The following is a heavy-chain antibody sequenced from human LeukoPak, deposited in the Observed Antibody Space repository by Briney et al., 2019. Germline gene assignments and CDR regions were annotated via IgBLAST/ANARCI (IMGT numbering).Heavy chain of an antibody. D-gene: IGHD6-6*01. Sequence: SETLSLTCTVSDGSISSSSYYWGWVRQPPGKGLEWIGNIFYSGSTYYNPSLKSRVTISVDTSMNQFSLKVSSVTAADTAVYYCARDHSSSSWMDSFEIWGPGTKVTVSS. CDR1: DGSISSSSYY. J-gene: IGHJ3*02. CDR3: ARDHSSSSWMDSFEI. CDR2: IFYSGST. V-gene: IGHV4-39*07.